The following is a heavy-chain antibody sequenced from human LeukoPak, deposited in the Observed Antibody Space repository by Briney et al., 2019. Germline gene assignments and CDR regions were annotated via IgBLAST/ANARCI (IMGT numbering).Heavy chain of an antibody. Sequence: GASLRLSCAASGFTSSSNAMGWVHQAPGKGLEWVSAISPGGSPYYADSVKGRFTISRDNSKNTLYLQMNSLRAEDTAVYYCVKRELYIVATTWGQGTLVTVSS. D-gene: IGHD5-12*01. J-gene: IGHJ5*02. CDR1: GFTSSSNA. CDR3: VKRELYIVATT. CDR2: ISPGGSP. V-gene: IGHV3-23*01.